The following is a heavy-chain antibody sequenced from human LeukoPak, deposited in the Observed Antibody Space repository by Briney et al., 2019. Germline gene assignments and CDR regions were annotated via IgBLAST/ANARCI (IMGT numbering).Heavy chain of an antibody. CDR3: ARDLMGIAYRGAFYY. V-gene: IGHV3-21*04. Sequence: GGSLRLSCAASGFSFSDYSLNWVRQAPGKGLEWVSSISRTSNYIYYADSVKGRFTISRDNARNSLYLQMNSLRAEDTAVYYCARDLMGIAYRGAFYYWGQGTLVTVSS. CDR2: ISRTSNYI. CDR1: GFSFSDYS. J-gene: IGHJ4*02. D-gene: IGHD6-13*01.